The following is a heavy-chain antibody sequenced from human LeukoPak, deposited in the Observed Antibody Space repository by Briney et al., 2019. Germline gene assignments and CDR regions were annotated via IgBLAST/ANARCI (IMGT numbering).Heavy chain of an antibody. CDR1: GFSFRNYA. Sequence: PGGSLRLSCVGSGFSFRNYAMSWVRQAPGKGLEWVSVITGSGADTYYADSVKGRFTISRDNSKNTLYLQMNSLRAEDTAVYYCAKDQGYYDSSGSPHWGQGTLVTVSS. V-gene: IGHV3-23*01. CDR2: ITGSGADT. D-gene: IGHD3-22*01. J-gene: IGHJ4*02. CDR3: AKDQGYYDSSGSPH.